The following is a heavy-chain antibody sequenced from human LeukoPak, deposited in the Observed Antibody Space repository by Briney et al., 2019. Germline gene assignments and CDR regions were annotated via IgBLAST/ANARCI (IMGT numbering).Heavy chain of an antibody. V-gene: IGHV4-39*02. CDR1: GGSISSSRYY. CDR3: ARDRGSSSWYRSEYFQH. CDR2: IYYSGST. D-gene: IGHD6-13*01. J-gene: IGHJ1*01. Sequence: SETLSLTCTVPGGSISSSRYYWGWIRQPPGKGLEWIGSIYYSGSTYYNPSLKSRVTISVDTSKNQFSLKLSSVTAADTAVYYCARDRGSSSWYRSEYFQHWGQGTLVTVSS.